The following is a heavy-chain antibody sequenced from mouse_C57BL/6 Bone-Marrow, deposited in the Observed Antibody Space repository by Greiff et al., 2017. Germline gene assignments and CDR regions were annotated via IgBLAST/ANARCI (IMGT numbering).Heavy chain of an antibody. CDR1: GFTFSSYG. J-gene: IGHJ2*01. CDR2: ISSGGSYT. Sequence: EVQVVESGGDLVKPGGSLKLSCAASGFTFSSYGMSWVRQTPDKRLEWVATISSGGSYTYYPDRVKGRFTISRDNAKNTLYLQMSSLKSEDTAMYYCADFLDYWGQGTTLTVSS. CDR3: ADFLDY. V-gene: IGHV5-6*01.